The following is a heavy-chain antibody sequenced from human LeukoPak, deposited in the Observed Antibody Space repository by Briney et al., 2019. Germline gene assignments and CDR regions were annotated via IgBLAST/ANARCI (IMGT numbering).Heavy chain of an antibody. D-gene: IGHD6-13*01. V-gene: IGHV3-23*01. CDR3: AKDPGYSSSWYYFDY. CDR2: ISGSGGST. Sequence: GGSLRLSCAASGFTFSSYAMSWVRQAPGKGLEWLSVISGSGGSTSYAYAVKVRVTITRANYNTTMYVQMQILSARNTASYYCAKDPGYSSSWYYFDYWGQGTLVTVSS. J-gene: IGHJ4*02. CDR1: GFTFSSYA.